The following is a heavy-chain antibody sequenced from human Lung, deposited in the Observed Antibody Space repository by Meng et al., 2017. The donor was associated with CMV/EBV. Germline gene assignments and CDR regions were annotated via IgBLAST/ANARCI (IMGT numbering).Heavy chain of an antibody. CDR2: ISSSSSTI. J-gene: IGHJ6*02. D-gene: IGHD3-3*01. CDR1: GFTFSSYS. Sequence: ESLKISCAASGFTFSSYSMNWVRQAPGKGLEWVSYISSSSSTIYYADSVKGRFTISRDNAKNSLYLQMNSLRAEDTAVYYCARGLRYYDFWSGSDIYGMDVWGQGTXVTVSS. V-gene: IGHV3-48*04. CDR3: ARGLRYYDFWSGSDIYGMDV.